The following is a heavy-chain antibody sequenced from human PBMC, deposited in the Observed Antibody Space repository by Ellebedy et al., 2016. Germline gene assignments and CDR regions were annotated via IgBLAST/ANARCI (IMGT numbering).Heavy chain of an antibody. CDR2: ISTANGKT. CDR3: ARTISSSWYEYFDF. D-gene: IGHD6-13*01. Sequence: ASVKVSCKASGNSFTRYGLHWVRQAPGQRLEWMGWISTANGKTEYSQKFQGRVTITRDTSASTAYMELSSLRSEDTAVYYCARTISSSWYEYFDFWGQGTLVTVSS. CDR1: GNSFTRYG. V-gene: IGHV1-3*04. J-gene: IGHJ4*02.